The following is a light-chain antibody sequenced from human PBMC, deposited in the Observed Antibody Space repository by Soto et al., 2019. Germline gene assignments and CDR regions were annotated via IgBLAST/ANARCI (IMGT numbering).Light chain of an antibody. V-gene: IGKV3-11*01. CDR1: QRVSSY. CDR3: QQRSNWPPSIT. J-gene: IGKJ5*01. Sequence: EIVLTQSPATLSLSPGERATLSCRASQRVSSYLAWYQQKPGQAPRLLIYDASNRATGIPARFSGSGSGTDFTLTIISLEPEDFAVYYCQQRSNWPPSITFGQGTRLEIK. CDR2: DAS.